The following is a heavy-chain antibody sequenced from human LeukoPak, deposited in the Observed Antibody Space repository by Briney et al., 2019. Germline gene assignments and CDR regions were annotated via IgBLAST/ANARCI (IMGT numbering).Heavy chain of an antibody. CDR1: GFTFSDYY. CDR2: ISSCGGDI. CDR3: ARVRCSSSSCYSSSWSYFFDH. V-gene: IGHV3-11*01. J-gene: IGHJ4*02. Sequence: GGPVTLLCAASGFTFSDYYMSWLRQAPGKGLEWVSYISSCGGDILYADSVKGRFTISRDNAKNSLYLQMNSLRAEDSAVYDCARVRCSSSSCYSSSWSYFFDHWGQGTLVTVSS. D-gene: IGHD2-2*02.